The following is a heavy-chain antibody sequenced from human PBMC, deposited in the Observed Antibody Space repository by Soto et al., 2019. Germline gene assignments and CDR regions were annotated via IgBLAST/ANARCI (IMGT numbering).Heavy chain of an antibody. V-gene: IGHV4-34*01. CDR1: GGSFSGYY. Sequence: QVQLQQWGAGLLKPSETLSPTCAAYGGSFSGYYWSWIRQPPGKVLEWCGEINHSGSTNYNPSLKSRVTISVDTSNNQFSLKLSSVTAADTAVYYCARGRLTMVRGVISWFDPWGQGTLVTVSS. J-gene: IGHJ5*02. CDR3: ARGRLTMVRGVISWFDP. D-gene: IGHD3-10*01. CDR2: INHSGST.